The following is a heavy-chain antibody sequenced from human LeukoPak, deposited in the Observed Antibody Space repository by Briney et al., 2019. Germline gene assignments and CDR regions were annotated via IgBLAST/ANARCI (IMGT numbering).Heavy chain of an antibody. CDR2: MSSSGFNI. J-gene: IGHJ6*02. CDR3: ARVSSGYPPGDFYYYGLDV. V-gene: IGHV3-21*01. Sequence: PGGSLRLSCAASGFTFSSYSMNWVRQAPGKGLEWVSSMSSSGFNIYYADSAKGRFTISRDNAKNSLYLQLNSLRVEDTATYYCARVSSGYPPGDFYYYGLDVWGQGTTVTVSS. D-gene: IGHD3-22*01. CDR1: GFTFSSYS.